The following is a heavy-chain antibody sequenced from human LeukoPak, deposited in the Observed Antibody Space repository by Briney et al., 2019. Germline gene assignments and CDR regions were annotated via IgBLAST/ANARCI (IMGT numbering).Heavy chain of an antibody. D-gene: IGHD3-3*01. J-gene: IGHJ3*02. CDR2: ISGSGDST. Sequence: GGSLRLSCAASGFTFNTYAMSWVRQAPGKGLEWVSAISGSGDSTYYADSVKGRFTISRDNSKNTVYLQMNSLRAEDTAVYHCVAQKGGAIFGVIVGAFDICGQGTTVTVSS. CDR3: VAQKGGAIFGVIVGAFDI. V-gene: IGHV3-23*01. CDR1: GFTFNTYA.